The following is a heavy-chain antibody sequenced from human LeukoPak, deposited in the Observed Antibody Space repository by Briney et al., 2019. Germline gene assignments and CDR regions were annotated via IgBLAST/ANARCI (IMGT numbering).Heavy chain of an antibody. D-gene: IGHD3-10*01. CDR3: ARDYGSDFDY. CDR1: GFTFSSYS. V-gene: IGHV3-48*01. J-gene: IGHJ4*02. CDR2: ISSSSSTI. Sequence: GGSLRLSCAASGFTFSSYSMNWVRQAPGKGLEWVSYISSSSSTIYYAASVKGRFTISRDNAKNSLYLQMNSLRAEDTAVYYCARDYGSDFDYWGQGTLVTVSS.